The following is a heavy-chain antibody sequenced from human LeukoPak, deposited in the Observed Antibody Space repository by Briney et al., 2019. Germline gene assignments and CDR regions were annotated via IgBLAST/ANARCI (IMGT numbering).Heavy chain of an antibody. CDR3: AKDLRDYGDTIDY. CDR2: IWYGGSNK. D-gene: IGHD4-17*01. Sequence: PGGSLRLSCAAAGFTFSSYGMHWVRQAPGKGLEWVAVIWYGGSNKYYADSVKGRFTISRDNSKNTLYLQMNSLRAEDTAVYYCAKDLRDYGDTIDYWGQGTLVTVSS. CDR1: GFTFSSYG. J-gene: IGHJ4*02. V-gene: IGHV3-33*06.